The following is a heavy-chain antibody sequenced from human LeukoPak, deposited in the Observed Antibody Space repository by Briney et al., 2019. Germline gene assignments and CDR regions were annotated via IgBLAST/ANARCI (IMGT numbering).Heavy chain of an antibody. J-gene: IGHJ4*02. CDR3: ARVGLGSGLPFDY. Sequence: GGSLRLSCAASGFTFSSYEMNWGRQAPGKGLEWISYITSGSTIYYAGSVKGRFTISRDNAKNSLYLQMNSLRAEDTAVYYCARVGLGSGLPFDYWGQGTLVTVSS. CDR2: ITSGSTI. D-gene: IGHD3-3*01. CDR1: GFTFSSYE. V-gene: IGHV3-48*03.